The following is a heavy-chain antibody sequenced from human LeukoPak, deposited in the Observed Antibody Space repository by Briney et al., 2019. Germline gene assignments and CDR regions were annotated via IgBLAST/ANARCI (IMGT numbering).Heavy chain of an antibody. CDR2: IYYSGST. J-gene: IGHJ4*02. V-gene: IGHV4-31*03. CDR1: GGSISSGGYY. CDR3: ARGGLGYSYGYLDY. Sequence: TLSLTYTVSGGSISSGGYYWSWIRQHPGKGLEWIGYIYYSGSTYYKPSLKSRVTISVDTSKNQFSLKLSSVTAADTAVYYCARGGLGYSYGYLDYWGQGTLVTVSS. D-gene: IGHD5-18*01.